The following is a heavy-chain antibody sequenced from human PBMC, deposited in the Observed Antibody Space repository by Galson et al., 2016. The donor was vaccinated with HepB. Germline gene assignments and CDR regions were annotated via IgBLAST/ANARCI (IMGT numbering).Heavy chain of an antibody. J-gene: IGHJ4*02. CDR2: IYYSGRP. CDR1: GYSISTAYY. Sequence: SETLSLTCAVSGYSISTAYYWGWIRQTPGKGLEWIASIYYSGRPYYKSSLKSRLTISIDTSKNQFSLRLSSVTAADTAIYYCAREADYLNGLNENSWGQGILVTVSS. V-gene: IGHV4-38-2*02. D-gene: IGHD4/OR15-4a*01. CDR3: AREADYLNGLNENS.